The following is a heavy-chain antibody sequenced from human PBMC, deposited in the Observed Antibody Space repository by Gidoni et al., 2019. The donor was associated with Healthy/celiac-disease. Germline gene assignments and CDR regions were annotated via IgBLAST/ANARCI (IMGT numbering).Heavy chain of an antibody. CDR2: ISAYNGNT. V-gene: IGHV1-18*01. D-gene: IGHD3-16*02. Sequence: SVKVSCKASGYTFTSYGISWVRQAPGQGLEWMGWISAYNGNTNYAQKLQGRVTMTTDTSTSTAYMELRSLRSDDTAVYYCARDYDYVWGSYRPPPFFDYWGQGTLVTVSS. CDR3: ARDYDYVWGSYRPPPFFDY. J-gene: IGHJ4*02. CDR1: GYTFTSYG.